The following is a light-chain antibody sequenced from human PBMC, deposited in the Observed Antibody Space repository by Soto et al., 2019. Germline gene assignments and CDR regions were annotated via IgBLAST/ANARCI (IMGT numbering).Light chain of an antibody. Sequence: EIVLTQSPATLSLSPGERATLSCRASQSVSSYLAWYQQKPGQAPRLRIYDASNRATGIPARFSGSGSGTDFTLTISRLEPEDFAVYYCQHRSNWPLTFGGGTKVEI. CDR3: QHRSNWPLT. CDR1: QSVSSY. CDR2: DAS. V-gene: IGKV3-11*01. J-gene: IGKJ4*01.